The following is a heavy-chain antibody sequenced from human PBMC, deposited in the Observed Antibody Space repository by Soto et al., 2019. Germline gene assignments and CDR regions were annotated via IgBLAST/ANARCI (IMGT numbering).Heavy chain of an antibody. V-gene: IGHV1-58*01. J-gene: IGHJ3*02. CDR2: IVVGSGNT. CDR3: AAGSSSWYDDAFDI. CDR1: GFTFTSSA. Sequence: VKVSCKAPGFTFTSSAVQWVRQARGQRLEWIGWIVVGSGNTNYAQKFQERVTITRDMSTSTAYMELSSLRSEDTAVYYCAAGSSSWYDDAFDIWGQGTMVTVSS. D-gene: IGHD6-13*01.